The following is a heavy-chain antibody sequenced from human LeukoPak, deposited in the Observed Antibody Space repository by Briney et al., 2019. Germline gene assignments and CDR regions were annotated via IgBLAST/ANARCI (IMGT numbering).Heavy chain of an antibody. V-gene: IGHV3-11*01. CDR1: GGSFSGYY. CDR3: VRDRSGYHHEYNWFDP. J-gene: IGHJ5*02. CDR2: ISRSGSPI. Sequence: GTLSLTCAVYGGSFSGYYWSWIRPVPGKGLEWVSYISRSGSPIYYADSVKGRFTISRDNAKNSLYLQMNSPRAEDTALYYCVRDRSGYHHEYNWFDPWGQGTLVTVSS. D-gene: IGHD5-12*01.